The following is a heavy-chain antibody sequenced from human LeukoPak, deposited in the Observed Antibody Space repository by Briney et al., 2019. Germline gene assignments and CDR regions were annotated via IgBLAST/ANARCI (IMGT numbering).Heavy chain of an antibody. CDR1: GFTFDDYG. CDR2: IYHSGST. V-gene: IGHV4-38-2*01. CDR3: ARRGGFDP. J-gene: IGHJ5*02. Sequence: GSLRLSCAASGFTFDDYGMSWVRQPPGKGLEGIGCIYHSGSTYYNPSLKSRVTISVDTSKNQFSLKLSSVTAANTAVYYCARRGGFDPWGQGTMVTVSS. D-gene: IGHD2-15*01.